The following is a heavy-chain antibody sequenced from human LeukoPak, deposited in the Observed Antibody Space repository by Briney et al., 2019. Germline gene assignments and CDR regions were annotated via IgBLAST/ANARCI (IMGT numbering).Heavy chain of an antibody. J-gene: IGHJ6*02. Sequence: GGSLRLSCAAAGFTSSSYAMCWVRQAPGKGLEWGSAISGSGVSTYYADSVKSRFTISRDNSKNTLYLQMNSLRAEDTAVYYCAKTYYYDSSGYSRPYYYYAMDVWGQGTTVTVSS. V-gene: IGHV3-23*01. CDR2: ISGSGVST. CDR3: AKTYYYDSSGYSRPYYYYAMDV. D-gene: IGHD3-22*01. CDR1: GFTSSSYA.